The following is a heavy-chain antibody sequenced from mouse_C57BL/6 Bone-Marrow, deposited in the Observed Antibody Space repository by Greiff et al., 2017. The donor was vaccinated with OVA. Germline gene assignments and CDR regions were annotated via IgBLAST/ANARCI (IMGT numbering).Heavy chain of an antibody. V-gene: IGHV14-3*01. CDR3: ASDTFYYGSSFDY. D-gene: IGHD1-1*01. J-gene: IGHJ2*01. CDR1: GFNIKNTY. CDR2: IDPANGNT. Sequence: VQLQQSVAELVRPGASVKLSCTASGFNIKNTYMHWVKQRPEQGLEWIGRIDPANGNTKYAPKFQGKATITADTSSNTAYLQLSSLTSEDTAIYCCASDTFYYGSSFDYWGQGTTLTVSS.